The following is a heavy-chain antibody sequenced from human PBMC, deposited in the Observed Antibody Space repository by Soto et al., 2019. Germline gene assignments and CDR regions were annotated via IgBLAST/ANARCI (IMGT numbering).Heavy chain of an antibody. V-gene: IGHV3-53*01. Sequence: EVQLVESGGGLTQPGGSLRRSCVVSGFIVSSSHMIWVRQAPGKGLEGVSILYNHGKTNYVDSVKGRFTITRDNSKNTVYRQRNSLRVEDTAVYYCARLTEAERHWGQGALVTVSS. J-gene: IGHJ4*02. CDR1: GFIVSSSH. CDR2: LYNHGKT. CDR3: ARLTEAERH. D-gene: IGHD1-1*01.